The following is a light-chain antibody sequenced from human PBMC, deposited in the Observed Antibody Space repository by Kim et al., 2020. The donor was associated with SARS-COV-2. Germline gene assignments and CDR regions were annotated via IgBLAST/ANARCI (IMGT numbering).Light chain of an antibody. Sequence: SSELTQDPAVSVALGQTVRITCQGDSLRSYYASWYQQKPGQAPVLVIYGKNNRPSGIPDRFSGSSSGNTASLTITGAQAEDEADYYCNSRDSSGNHLVFGGGTQLPVL. CDR2: GKN. CDR1: SLRSYY. CDR3: NSRDSSGNHLV. J-gene: IGLJ3*02. V-gene: IGLV3-19*01.